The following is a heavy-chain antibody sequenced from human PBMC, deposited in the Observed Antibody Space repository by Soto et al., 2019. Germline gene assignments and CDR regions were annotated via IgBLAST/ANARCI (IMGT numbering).Heavy chain of an antibody. J-gene: IGHJ3*02. CDR2: IYHSGST. Sequence: SEALSLTWAVSGGSISSSNWWSWVRQPPGKGLEWIGEIYHSGSTNYNPSLKSRVTISVDKSKNQFSLKLSSVTAADTAVYYCARDGVPYDSSGYYLGDAFDIWGQGTMVTVSS. CDR3: ARDGVPYDSSGYYLGDAFDI. CDR1: GGSISSSNW. V-gene: IGHV4-4*02. D-gene: IGHD3-22*01.